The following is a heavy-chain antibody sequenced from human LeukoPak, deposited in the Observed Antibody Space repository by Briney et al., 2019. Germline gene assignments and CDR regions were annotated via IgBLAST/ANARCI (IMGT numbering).Heavy chain of an antibody. CDR2: INHSGST. D-gene: IGHD3-22*01. CDR3: ARRVITTRWFGP. V-gene: IGHV4-34*01. J-gene: IGHJ5*02. Sequence: SETLSLTCAVYGGSFSGYYWSWIRQPPGKGLEWIGEINHSGSTNYNPSLKSRVTISVDTSKNQFSLKLSSVTAADTAVYYCARRVITTRWFGPWGQGTLVTVSS. CDR1: GGSFSGYY.